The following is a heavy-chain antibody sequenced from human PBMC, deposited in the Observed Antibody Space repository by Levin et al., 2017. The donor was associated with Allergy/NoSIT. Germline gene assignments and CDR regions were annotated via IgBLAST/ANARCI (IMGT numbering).Heavy chain of an antibody. CDR2: INAGNGNT. CDR1: GNSFKTHA. D-gene: IGHD4-17*01. V-gene: IGHV1-3*01. CDR3: ARYDPGDYIDY. Sequence: GESLKISCKASGNSFKTHAIHWVRQAPGQRLEWMGWINAGNGNTKYSQRFQGRVTITRDTSASTAYMELNRLTSEDTAIYYCARYDPGDYIDYWGQGTLVTVSS. J-gene: IGHJ4*02.